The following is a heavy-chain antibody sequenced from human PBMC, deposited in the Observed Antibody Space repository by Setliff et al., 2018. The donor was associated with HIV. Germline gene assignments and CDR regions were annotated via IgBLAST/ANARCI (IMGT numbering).Heavy chain of an antibody. V-gene: IGHV4-38-2*02. CDR3: ARGNFGVVPGPVYYYYYMDV. CDR2: IDASANT. CDR1: GSSISSNYY. Sequence: SETLSLTCTVSGSSISSNYYWAWIRQAPGKGLEWIGCIDASANTYYIPSLKSRATISVDTSKNQFSLKLSSVTAADTAVYYCARGNFGVVPGPVYYYYYMDVWGKGTTVTAP. D-gene: IGHD3-3*02. J-gene: IGHJ6*03.